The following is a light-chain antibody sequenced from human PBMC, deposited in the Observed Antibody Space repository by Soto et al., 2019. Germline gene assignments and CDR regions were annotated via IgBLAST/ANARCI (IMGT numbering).Light chain of an antibody. CDR1: QNINRY. J-gene: IGKJ1*01. CDR3: QQSYSTPWT. V-gene: IGKV1-39*01. CDR2: AAS. Sequence: DIQMSQSPSSLSASVGDRVTLTCRASQNINRYLNWHQQRPEKAPKLLIYAASSLQSGVPSRFSGSGSGTDFTLTINSLQPEDFATYYCQQSYSTPWTFGQGTKVEIK.